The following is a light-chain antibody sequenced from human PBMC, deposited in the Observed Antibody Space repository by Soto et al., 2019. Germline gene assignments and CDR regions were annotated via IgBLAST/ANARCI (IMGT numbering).Light chain of an antibody. CDR2: DVS. CDR3: KSYTTSDTYV. V-gene: IGLV2-14*01. Sequence: QSVLTQPASVSGSLGQSITISCTGTSSDVGNYDFVSWYQQHPGKAPKLMIYDVSSRPSGVSNRFSGSKSDNTASLTISGLQAEDEADYYCKSYTTSDTYVFGTGTKATVL. CDR1: SSDVGNYDF. J-gene: IGLJ1*01.